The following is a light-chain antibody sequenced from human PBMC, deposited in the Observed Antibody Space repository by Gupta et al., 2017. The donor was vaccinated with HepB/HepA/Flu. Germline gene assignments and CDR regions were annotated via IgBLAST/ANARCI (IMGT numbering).Light chain of an antibody. Sequence: DIQMTQSPSSVSASVGDRVTIACRASKGIATELAWYQQKAGRAPRLLISAASRLFTGVPPRFSGTGYGSRFTLTITDVQPDDFGIYYCQQTERFPLTFGGGTRLES. V-gene: IGKV1D-12*01. CDR2: AAS. CDR3: QQTERFPLT. CDR1: KGIATE. J-gene: IGKJ4*01.